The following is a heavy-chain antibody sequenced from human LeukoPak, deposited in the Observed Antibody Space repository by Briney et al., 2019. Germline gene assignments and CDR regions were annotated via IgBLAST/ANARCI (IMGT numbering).Heavy chain of an antibody. J-gene: IGHJ4*02. V-gene: IGHV1-69*06. D-gene: IGHD2-2*01. CDR1: GYTFTSYA. CDR3: ASGTTDIVVVPATLRNYYFDY. CDR2: IIPMFGTA. Sequence: GASVKVSCKASGYTFTSYAISWVRQAPGQGLEWMGGIIPMFGTAKYEQKFQGRVTITADKSTSTAYMELSSLRSEHTAVYYCASGTTDIVVVPATLRNYYFDYWGQGTLVTVSS.